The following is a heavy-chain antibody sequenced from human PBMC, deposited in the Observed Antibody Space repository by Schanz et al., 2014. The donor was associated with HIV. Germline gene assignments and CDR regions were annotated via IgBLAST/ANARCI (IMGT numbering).Heavy chain of an antibody. Sequence: EVLLLESGGGLVQPGGSLRLSCAASGFRFSSYAMSWVRQAPGKGLEWVASIRGSGGSTYYTDSVKGRFTISRDNSKSTLYLQLSSLRADDTAIYYCATGGSSSVLAYYYYGMDVWGRGTTVTVSS. J-gene: IGHJ6*02. D-gene: IGHD6-6*01. CDR1: GFRFSSYA. V-gene: IGHV3-23*01. CDR2: IRGSGGST. CDR3: ATGGSSSVLAYYYYGMDV.